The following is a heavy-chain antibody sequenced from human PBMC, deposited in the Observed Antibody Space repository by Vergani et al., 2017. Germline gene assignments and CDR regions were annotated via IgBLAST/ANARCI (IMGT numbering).Heavy chain of an antibody. CDR1: GYTFTSYY. Sequence: QVQLVQSGAEVKKPGASVKVSCKASGYTFTSYYMHWVRQAPGQGLEWMGIINPSGGSTSYAQKFQGRVTMTRDTSTSTVYMELSSLRSEDTAVYYCARVQGEYSSGWHEFGLDYWGQGILVTVSS. D-gene: IGHD6-19*01. CDR3: ARVQGEYSSGWHEFGLDY. V-gene: IGHV1-46*03. CDR2: INPSGGST. J-gene: IGHJ4*02.